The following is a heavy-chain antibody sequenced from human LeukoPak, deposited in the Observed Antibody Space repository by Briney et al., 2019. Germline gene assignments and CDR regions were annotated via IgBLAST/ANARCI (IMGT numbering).Heavy chain of an antibody. D-gene: IGHD3-22*01. CDR3: AKSGQLSRYYYDSNNYFDY. J-gene: IGHJ4*02. Sequence: SVKVSCKASGGTFSSYAISWVRQAPGRGLEWMGGIIPIFGTANYAQKFQGRVTITADESTSTAYMELSSLRSEDTAVYYCAKSGQLSRYYYDSNNYFDYWGQGNLVTVSS. CDR2: IIPIFGTA. CDR1: GGTFSSYA. V-gene: IGHV1-69*01.